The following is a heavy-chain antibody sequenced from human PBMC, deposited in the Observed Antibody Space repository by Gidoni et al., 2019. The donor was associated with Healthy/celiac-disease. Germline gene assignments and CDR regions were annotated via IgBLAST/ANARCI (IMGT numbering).Heavy chain of an antibody. J-gene: IGHJ5*02. V-gene: IGHV4-31*03. CDR1: GGSISSGGYY. CDR2: IYYSGST. CDR3: ARDQSLLNGSGKHWGFDP. Sequence: QVQLQESGPGLVQPSQTLSLTCTVSGGSISSGGYYWSWIRQHPGKGLEWIGYIYYSGSTYYNPSLKSRVTISVDTSKNQFSLKLSSVTAADTAVYYCARDQSLLNGSGKHWGFDPWGQGTLVTVSS. D-gene: IGHD3-10*01.